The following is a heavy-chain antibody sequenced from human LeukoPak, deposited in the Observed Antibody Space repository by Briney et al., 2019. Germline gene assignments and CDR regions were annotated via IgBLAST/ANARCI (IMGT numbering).Heavy chain of an antibody. V-gene: IGHV3-23*01. Sequence: PGGTLRLSCAASGFIFSRYGMSWVRQAPGKGLEWVSAISGSGGTTYYADSVKGRFTISRDNAKNSLYLQMNSLRAEDMALYYCAKGYCSGGSCYLGYWGQGTLVTVSS. CDR1: GFIFSRYG. J-gene: IGHJ4*02. D-gene: IGHD2-15*01. CDR3: AKGYCSGGSCYLGY. CDR2: ISGSGGTT.